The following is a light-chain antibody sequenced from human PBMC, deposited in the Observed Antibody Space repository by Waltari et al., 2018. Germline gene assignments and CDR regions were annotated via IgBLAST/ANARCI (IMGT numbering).Light chain of an antibody. CDR1: NSDVGTSNF. V-gene: IGLV2-23*02. CDR2: GVT. J-gene: IGLJ2*01. CDR3: CSYGDDGFLI. Sequence: QSALTQPASVSGSPGQSIPISRTGSNSDVGTSNFVSWYQQHPGKVPKVIIYGVTERPSGVSSRFSGSKSGNTASLTISGLQPDDEADYYCCSYGDDGFLIFGGGTKLTVL.